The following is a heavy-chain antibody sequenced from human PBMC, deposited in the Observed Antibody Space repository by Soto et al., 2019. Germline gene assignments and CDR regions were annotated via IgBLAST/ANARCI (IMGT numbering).Heavy chain of an antibody. CDR1: GFTFNSYG. V-gene: IGHV3-30*18. D-gene: IGHD3-16*02. Sequence: QVQLVESGGGVVQPGRSLRLSCAASGFTFNSYGMHWVRQAPGKGLEWVAVISYDGSDKYYADSVKGRFTISRDNSKNTLYLQMNSLRAEDTAVYYFSKDLDGLQGLVDSSFCFDYWGQGTLVTVSS. CDR2: ISYDGSDK. J-gene: IGHJ4*02. CDR3: SKDLDGLQGLVDSSFCFDY.